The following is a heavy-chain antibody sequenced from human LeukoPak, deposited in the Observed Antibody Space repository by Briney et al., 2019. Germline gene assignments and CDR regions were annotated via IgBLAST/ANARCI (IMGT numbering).Heavy chain of an antibody. Sequence: GGSLRLSCAASGFTFSSYWMSWVRQAPGKGLEWVASIKQDGSEKYYVDSVKGQFTISRDNAKNSLYLQMNSLRAEDTALYYCAKVGPYSGYVGGAFDIWGQGTMVTVSS. J-gene: IGHJ3*02. CDR3: AKVGPYSGYVGGAFDI. CDR1: GFTFSSYW. D-gene: IGHD5-12*01. CDR2: IKQDGSEK. V-gene: IGHV3-7*03.